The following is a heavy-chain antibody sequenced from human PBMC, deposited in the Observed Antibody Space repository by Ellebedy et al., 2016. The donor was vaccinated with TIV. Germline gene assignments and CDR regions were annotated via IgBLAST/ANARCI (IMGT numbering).Heavy chain of an antibody. CDR2: ISSSSSTI. J-gene: IGHJ4*02. CDR1: GFTFSTYS. V-gene: IGHV3-48*01. Sequence: GESLKISCVASGFTFSTYSMNWVRQAPGKGLEWVSYISSSSSTIYYADFVKGRFTIYRDNAKNSLYRQMNSLRAEDTAVYNCARAGGGFLELLSQDYFDYWGQGTLVTVSS. D-gene: IGHD3-3*01. CDR3: ARAGGGFLELLSQDYFDY.